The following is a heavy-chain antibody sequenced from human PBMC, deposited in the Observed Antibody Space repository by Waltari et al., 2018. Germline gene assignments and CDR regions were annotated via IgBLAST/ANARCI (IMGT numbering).Heavy chain of an antibody. Sequence: EVQLVESGGGLVQPGGSLRLSCAASGFTFSSYSMNWVRQAPGKGLEWVSYISSSSSTIYYEDSVKGRFTISRDNAKNSLYLQMNSLRAEDTAVYYCARGGYYDFWSGYLDYWGQGTLVTVSS. V-gene: IGHV3-48*01. J-gene: IGHJ4*02. CDR1: GFTFSSYS. CDR3: ARGGYYDFWSGYLDY. CDR2: ISSSSSTI. D-gene: IGHD3-3*01.